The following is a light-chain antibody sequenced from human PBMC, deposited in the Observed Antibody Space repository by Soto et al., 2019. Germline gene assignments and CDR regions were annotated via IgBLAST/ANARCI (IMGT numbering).Light chain of an antibody. CDR2: KAS. CDR1: QSLGIS. CDR3: QQYRLYPWT. J-gene: IGKJ1*01. Sequence: DLQMTQSPSTLSASVGDRVTITCRASQSLGISLAWYQQKPGKAPNLLIYKASNLESGVPSRFSGSGSGAEFTLTISSLQPDDFATYYCQQYRLYPWTFGQGTKVE. V-gene: IGKV1-5*03.